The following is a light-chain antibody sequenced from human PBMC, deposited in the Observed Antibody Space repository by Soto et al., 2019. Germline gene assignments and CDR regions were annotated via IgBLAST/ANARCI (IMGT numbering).Light chain of an antibody. CDR3: SSYTTSSTLYV. J-gene: IGLJ1*01. V-gene: IGLV2-14*01. CDR1: TSDFGFYNY. CDR2: EVT. Sequence: QSVLTQPASVSGSPGQSITISCTGTTSDFGFYNYVSWYQHHPGKAPKLLIYEVTNRHSGVSNRFSGSKSGNTASLTISGLQAEDEADYYCSSYTTSSTLYVLGTGTKVTVL.